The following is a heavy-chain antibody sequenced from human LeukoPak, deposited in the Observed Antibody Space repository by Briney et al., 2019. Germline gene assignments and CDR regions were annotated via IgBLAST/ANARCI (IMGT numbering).Heavy chain of an antibody. Sequence: GGSLRLSCAASGFTFSGYWMSWVRQAPGKGLEWVANIKQDGSEKYYVDSVKGRFTISRDNAKNSLYLQMNSLRAEDTAVYYCARDLPYGFDDFDIWGQGTMVTVSS. J-gene: IGHJ3*02. D-gene: IGHD4-17*01. CDR2: IKQDGSEK. V-gene: IGHV3-7*03. CDR1: GFTFSGYW. CDR3: ARDLPYGFDDFDI.